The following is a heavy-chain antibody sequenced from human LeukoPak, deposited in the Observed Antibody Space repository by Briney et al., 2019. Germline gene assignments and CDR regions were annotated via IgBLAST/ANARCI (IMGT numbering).Heavy chain of an antibody. J-gene: IGHJ4*02. CDR2: IYYSGST. V-gene: IGHV4-30-4*08. CDR3: ARGICSGGSCYPDY. D-gene: IGHD2-15*01. Sequence: SETLSLTCTVSGGSISSGDYYWGWIRQPRGKGLEWIGYIYYSGSTYYNPSLKSRFTISVDTSKNQFSLKLSSVTAADTAVYYCARGICSGGSCYPDYWGQGTLVTVSS. CDR1: GGSISSGDYY.